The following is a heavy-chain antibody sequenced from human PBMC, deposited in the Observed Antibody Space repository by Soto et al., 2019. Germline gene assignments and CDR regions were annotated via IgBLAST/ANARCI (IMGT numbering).Heavy chain of an antibody. V-gene: IGHV1-58*01. CDR3: ARAGHHGGIVVVPAAMDLWFDP. CDR1: GFTFSSSA. CDR2: IDVGTGNT. D-gene: IGHD2-2*01. Sequence: SVKVSCKASGFTFSSSALQWVRQARGQRLEWIGWIDVGTGNTKYAQKFQERVTITRDTSASTAYMELSSLRSEDTAVYYCARAGHHGGIVVVPAAMDLWFDPWGQGTLVTVSS. J-gene: IGHJ5*02.